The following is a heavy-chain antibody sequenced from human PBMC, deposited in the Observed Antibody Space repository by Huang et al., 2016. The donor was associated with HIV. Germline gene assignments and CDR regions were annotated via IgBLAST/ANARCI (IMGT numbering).Heavy chain of an antibody. CDR2: INPSGGST. CDR3: ARVDGYCSGGSCYGYYYYYGMDV. CDR1: GYTFTSYY. V-gene: IGHV1-46*01. J-gene: IGHJ6*02. D-gene: IGHD2-15*01. Sequence: QVQLVQSGAEVKKPGASVKVSCKASGYTFTSYYMHWVRQAPGQGLEWMGIINPSGGSTSYAQKVQGRVTMTRETSTSTVYMELSSLRSEDTAVYYCARVDGYCSGGSCYGYYYYYGMDVWGQGTTVTVSS.